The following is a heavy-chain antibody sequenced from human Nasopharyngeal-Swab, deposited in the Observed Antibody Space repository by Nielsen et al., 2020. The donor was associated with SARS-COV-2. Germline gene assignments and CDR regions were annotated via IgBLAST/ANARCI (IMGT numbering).Heavy chain of an antibody. D-gene: IGHD6-19*01. CDR2: ISGYNGNT. CDR3: ARGVVAAYFDS. Sequence: ASVKVSCKASGYTFNTYGITWVRQAPGQGLEWMGWISGYNGNTNYAQKFQGRVTPTTDTSTSTAYVELRSLRFDDTAVYYCARGVVAAYFDSWGQGSLVTVSS. CDR1: GYTFNTYG. V-gene: IGHV1-18*01. J-gene: IGHJ4*02.